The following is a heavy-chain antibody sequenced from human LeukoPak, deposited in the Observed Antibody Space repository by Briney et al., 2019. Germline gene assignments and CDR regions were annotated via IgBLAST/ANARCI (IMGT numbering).Heavy chain of an antibody. CDR2: INPNSGGT. Sequence: ASVKVSCKASGYTFTGYYMHWVRQAPGQGLEWMGWINPNSGGTNYAQKFQGRVTMTRDTSISTAYMELSRLRSDDTAVYYCARVRCSGGSCYGAFDICGQGTMVTVSS. CDR1: GYTFTGYY. D-gene: IGHD2-15*01. CDR3: ARVRCSGGSCYGAFDI. V-gene: IGHV1-2*02. J-gene: IGHJ3*02.